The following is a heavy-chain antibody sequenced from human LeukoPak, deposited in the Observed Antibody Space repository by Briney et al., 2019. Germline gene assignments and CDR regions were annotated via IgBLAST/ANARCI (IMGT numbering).Heavy chain of an antibody. D-gene: IGHD3-3*01. V-gene: IGHV4-39*01. J-gene: IGHJ5*02. CDR2: IYYSGST. CDR3: ARHVEVRSGYYLWFDP. Sequence: PSETLSLTCTVSGGSISSSSYYWGWIRQPPGKGLEWIGSIYYSGSTYYNPSLKSRVTISVDTSKNQFSLKLSSVTAADTAVYYCARHVEVRSGYYLWFDPWGQGTLVTVSS. CDR1: GGSISSSSYY.